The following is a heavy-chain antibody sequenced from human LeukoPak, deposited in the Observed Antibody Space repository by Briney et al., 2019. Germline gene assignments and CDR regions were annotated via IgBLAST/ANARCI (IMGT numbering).Heavy chain of an antibody. D-gene: IGHD3-3*01. CDR2: IIPIFGTA. V-gene: IGHV1-69*05. Sequence: SVKVSCKASGGTFSSYAISWVRQAPGQGLEWMGRIIPIFGTANYAQKFQGRVTITTDESTSTAYMELSSLRSEDTAVYYCAATPDYDFWSGYFSAWGQGTPVTVSS. CDR3: AATPDYDFWSGYFSA. J-gene: IGHJ4*02. CDR1: GGTFSSYA.